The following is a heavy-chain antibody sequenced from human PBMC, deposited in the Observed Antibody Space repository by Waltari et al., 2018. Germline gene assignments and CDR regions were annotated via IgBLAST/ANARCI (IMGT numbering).Heavy chain of an antibody. CDR1: GGSMRSYH. Sequence: HLQESGPGLVKTSETLSLTCTVSGGSMRSYHWSWIRQAPGKGLEWIGYVYYSGSTDYNPSLKSRVTMSVDSSKSQFSRNLTSVTAADTAVYYCASDSSGYNFPFDYWGQGILVTVSS. CDR2: VYYSGST. V-gene: IGHV4-59*01. D-gene: IGHD3-22*01. CDR3: ASDSSGYNFPFDY. J-gene: IGHJ4*02.